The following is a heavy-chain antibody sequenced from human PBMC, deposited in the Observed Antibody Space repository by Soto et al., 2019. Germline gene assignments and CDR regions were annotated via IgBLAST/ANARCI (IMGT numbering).Heavy chain of an antibody. CDR2: IVVGSGKT. CDR1: GLTFSNSA. V-gene: IGHV1-58*01. D-gene: IGHD5-12*01. Sequence: ASVKVSCTASGLTFSNSAVQWVRQARGQRLEWIGWIVVGSGKTNYAQKFQERVTITRDMSTSTAYMELSSLRSEDTAVYYCARRRDGYNSPYFDYWGQGTLVTVSS. J-gene: IGHJ4*02. CDR3: ARRRDGYNSPYFDY.